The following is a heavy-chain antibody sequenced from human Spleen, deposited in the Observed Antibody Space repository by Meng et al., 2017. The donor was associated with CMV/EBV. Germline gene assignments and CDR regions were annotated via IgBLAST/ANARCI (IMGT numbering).Heavy chain of an antibody. CDR3: AKEWGVYSGYDN. CDR1: GGSFSGYY. CDR2: INHSGST. V-gene: IGHV4-34*01. J-gene: IGHJ4*02. D-gene: IGHD5-12*01. Sequence: QVQLQQGGAGLLKPSETLSLTCAVYGGSFSGYYWSWIRQPPEKGVEWIGEINHSGSTNYTPSLKSRVTISVDTSKNQFSLKLSSVTAADTAVYYCAKEWGVYSGYDNWGQGTLVTVSS.